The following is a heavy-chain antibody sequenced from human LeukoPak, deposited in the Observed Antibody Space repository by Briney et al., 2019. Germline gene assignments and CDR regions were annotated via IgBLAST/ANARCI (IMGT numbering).Heavy chain of an antibody. V-gene: IGHV4-34*01. J-gene: IGHJ6*02. D-gene: IGHD3-10*01. CDR3: ARGAARFKYGSGSSGGYYYGMDV. Sequence: GSLRLSCAASGFTFSSYSMNWVRQAPGKGLEWIGEINHSGSTNYNPSLKSRVTISVDTSKNQFSLKLSSVTAADTAVYYCARGAARFKYGSGSSGGYYYGMDVWGQGTTVTVSS. CDR2: INHSGST. CDR1: GFTFSSYS.